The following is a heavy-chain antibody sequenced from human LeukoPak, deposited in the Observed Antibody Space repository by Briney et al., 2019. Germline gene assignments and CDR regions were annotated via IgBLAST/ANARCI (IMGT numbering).Heavy chain of an antibody. CDR1: GFTFSSYA. D-gene: IGHD5-18*01. J-gene: IGHJ4*02. CDR2: IPYDGNNK. V-gene: IGHV3-30*04. CDR3: ARESGVLHGYSYGQ. Sequence: PGRSLRLSCAASGFTFSSYAMHWVRQAPGKGLEWVAVIPYDGNNKKYADSVKGRFTISRDNSKNTLYLQMNSLRAEDTDVYYCARESGVLHGYSYGQWGQGILVTVSS.